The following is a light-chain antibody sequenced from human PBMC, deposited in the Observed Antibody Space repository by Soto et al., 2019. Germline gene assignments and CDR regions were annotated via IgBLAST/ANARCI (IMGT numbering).Light chain of an antibody. J-gene: IGLJ1*01. CDR3: SSFTTDSTYV. CDR1: SSVVATFNL. V-gene: IGLV2-14*02. Sequence: QSVLTQPASVSGSPGQSITISCTGTSSVVATFNLVSWYQQHPGKAPKLMIYEGSKRPAGVSNRFSGSKSGNTASLTISGLQAEDEADYYCSSFTTDSTYVFGTGTKLTVL. CDR2: EGS.